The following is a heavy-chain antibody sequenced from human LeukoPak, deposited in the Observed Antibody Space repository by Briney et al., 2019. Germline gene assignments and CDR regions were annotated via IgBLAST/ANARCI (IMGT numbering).Heavy chain of an antibody. Sequence: GGSLRLSCAVSGFTFSNYWMHWVRQAPGKGLVWVSRINSDGSSTTYADSVQGRFTISRDNAKNTLYLQMNSLRAEDMAVYYCAKDRPRVLRHFDWLLKSEPYYFDYWGQGTLVTVSS. CDR2: INSDGSST. J-gene: IGHJ4*02. D-gene: IGHD3-9*01. V-gene: IGHV3-74*01. CDR3: AKDRPRVLRHFDWLLKSEPYYFDY. CDR1: GFTFSNYW.